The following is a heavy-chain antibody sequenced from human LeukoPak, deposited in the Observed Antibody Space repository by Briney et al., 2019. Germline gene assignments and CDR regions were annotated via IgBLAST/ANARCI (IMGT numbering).Heavy chain of an antibody. Sequence: PGGSLRLSCAASGFTFSRYTMNWVRQAPGKGLEWVSSISSTSSYIYYADSMRGRFTVSRDNAKKSVYLQMSSLRAEDTAVYYCARDQYGDYSFDSWGQGTLVTVSS. CDR3: ARDQYGDYSFDS. V-gene: IGHV3-21*01. CDR2: ISSTSSYI. D-gene: IGHD4-17*01. J-gene: IGHJ4*02. CDR1: GFTFSRYT.